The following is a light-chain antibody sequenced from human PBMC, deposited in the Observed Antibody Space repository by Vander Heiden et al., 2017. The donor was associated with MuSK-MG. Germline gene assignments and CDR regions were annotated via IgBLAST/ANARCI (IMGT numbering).Light chain of an antibody. CDR3: AAWDDSLSGNWV. J-gene: IGLJ3*02. V-gene: IGLV1-47*01. CDR1: SSNIGSNY. CDR2: RNN. Sequence: QSVLTQPPSASGTPGPRVTISCSGSSSNIGSNYVYWYQQLPGTAPKLLIYRNNQRPSGVPDRFSGSKSATSASLAISGLRSEDEADYYCAAWDDSLSGNWVFGGGTKLTVL.